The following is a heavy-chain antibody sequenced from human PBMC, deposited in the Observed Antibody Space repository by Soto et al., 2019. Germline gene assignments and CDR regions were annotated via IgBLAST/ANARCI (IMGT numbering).Heavy chain of an antibody. CDR2: IPSSSTDI. J-gene: IGHJ6*02. CDR1: GFTFSGYT. CDR3: VSNMGFYDDAGQKYYYGMDV. Sequence: QLVESGGGLVKPGGSLRLSCAASGFTFSGYTMNCVLLAPEPGLEWVSTIPSSSTDIYYAGSVESRFTISRDNGEDSLFLRMNSLRAEDTAVYYCVSNMGFYDDAGQKYYYGMDVWGQGTTVSVS. D-gene: IGHD3-22*01. V-gene: IGHV3-21*01.